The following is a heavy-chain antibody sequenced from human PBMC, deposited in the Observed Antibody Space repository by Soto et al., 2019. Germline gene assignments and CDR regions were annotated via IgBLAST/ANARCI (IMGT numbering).Heavy chain of an antibody. Sequence: QVQLQESGPGLVKPSETLSLTCTVSGGSISSCYWSWLRQPRGKGLEWIGPIYYSATTKYNPSLKSRVTISVDTSKNQFSLKLTSVTAADTAVYYCATALWGPAGHINGFDPWGQGTLVTVSS. J-gene: IGHJ5*02. CDR1: GGSISSCY. V-gene: IGHV4-59*01. D-gene: IGHD2-2*01. CDR3: ATALWGPAGHINGFDP. CDR2: IYYSATT.